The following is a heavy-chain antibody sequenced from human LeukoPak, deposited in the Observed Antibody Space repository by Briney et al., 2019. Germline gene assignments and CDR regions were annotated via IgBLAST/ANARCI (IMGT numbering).Heavy chain of an antibody. Sequence: ASVKVSCKXSGYTFTSYDINWVRQATGQGLEWMGWMNPNSGNTGYAQKFQGRVTMTRNTSISTAYMELSSLRSEDTAVYYCASEYGSSSGAFDIWGQGTMVTVSS. J-gene: IGHJ3*02. CDR1: GYTFTSYD. V-gene: IGHV1-8*01. CDR2: MNPNSGNT. D-gene: IGHD6-6*01. CDR3: ASEYGSSSGAFDI.